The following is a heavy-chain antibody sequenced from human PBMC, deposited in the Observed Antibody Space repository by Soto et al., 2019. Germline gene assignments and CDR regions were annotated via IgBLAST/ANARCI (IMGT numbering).Heavy chain of an antibody. CDR2: ISSNGGST. V-gene: IGHV3-64D*06. D-gene: IGHD6-13*01. CDR3: VKDTVGIAAAGMDWFDP. Sequence: RGSLRLSCSASGFTFSSYAMHWCRQAPGKGLEYVSAISSNGGSTYYADSVKGRFTISRDNSKNTLYLQMSSMRAEDTDVYYCVKDTVGIAAAGMDWFDPWGQGTLGTVSS. J-gene: IGHJ5*02. CDR1: GFTFSSYA.